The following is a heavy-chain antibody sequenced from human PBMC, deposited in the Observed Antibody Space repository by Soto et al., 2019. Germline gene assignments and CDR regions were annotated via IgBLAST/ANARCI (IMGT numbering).Heavy chain of an antibody. D-gene: IGHD3-16*01. CDR1: GFTFSSYW. CDR2: IKEDGSGK. CDR3: VRVGRLGGY. J-gene: IGHJ4*02. Sequence: EVQLVESGGGLVQPGGSLRLSCTASGFTFSSYWMSWVRQAPGKGLGWVANIKEDGSGKYYVDSVKGRFSISRDNARNALYLQMNSRRVEDTAWYYCVRVGRLGGYWGQGALVTVSS. V-gene: IGHV3-7*03.